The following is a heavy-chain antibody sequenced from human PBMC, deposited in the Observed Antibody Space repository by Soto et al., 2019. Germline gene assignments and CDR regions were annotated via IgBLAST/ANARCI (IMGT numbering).Heavy chain of an antibody. J-gene: IGHJ4*02. Sequence: GGSLRLSCAASGFTFSSYEMNWVRQAPGKGLEWVSYISSSGSTIYYADSVKGRLTISRDNAKNSLYLQMNSLRAEDTAVYYCARSPWGYSGGSCHFDYWGQGSLVIVSS. CDR1: GFTFSSYE. CDR2: ISSSGSTI. D-gene: IGHD2-15*01. CDR3: ARSPWGYSGGSCHFDY. V-gene: IGHV3-48*03.